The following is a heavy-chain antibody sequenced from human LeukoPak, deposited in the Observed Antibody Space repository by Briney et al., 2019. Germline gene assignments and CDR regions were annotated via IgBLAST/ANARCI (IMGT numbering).Heavy chain of an antibody. CDR3: ARAEAYCSSTSCYLGDY. CDR2: ISAYNGNT. V-gene: IGHV1-18*01. D-gene: IGHD2-2*01. Sequence: ASVKVSCKASGYTFTSSGISWVRQAPGQGLEWMGWISAYNGNTNYAQKLQGRVTMTTDTSTSTAYMELRSLRSDDTAVYYCARAEAYCSSTSCYLGDYWGQGTLVTVSS. J-gene: IGHJ4*02. CDR1: GYTFTSSG.